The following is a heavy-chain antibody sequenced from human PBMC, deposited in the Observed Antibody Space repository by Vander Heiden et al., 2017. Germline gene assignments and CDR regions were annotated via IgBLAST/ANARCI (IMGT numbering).Heavy chain of an antibody. CDR1: GFAFGTYD. CDR2: VTISAINS. D-gene: IGHD3-10*01. Sequence: EVQLLESGGGLIQPGGSLRLSCAASGFAFGTYDMSWVRQLPGKGLEWVSTVTISAINSYYADSVKGRFTISRDNSKNTLYLQMNTLRAEDTALYYCAKRGSYGPGSYFDSWGQGNLVTVSS. V-gene: IGHV3-23*01. J-gene: IGHJ4*02. CDR3: AKRGSYGPGSYFDS.